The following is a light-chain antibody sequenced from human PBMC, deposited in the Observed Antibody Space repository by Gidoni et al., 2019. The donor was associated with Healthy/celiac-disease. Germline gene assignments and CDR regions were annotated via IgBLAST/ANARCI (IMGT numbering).Light chain of an antibody. Sequence: SSELTQDPAVSVALGQTVRITCQVDSLRSYYASWYQQKPEQAPVLVIYGKNNRPSGIPDRFSGSSSGNTASLTITWAQAEDEADYYCNSRDSSGNHLRVFGGGTKLTVL. V-gene: IGLV3-19*01. CDR2: GKN. CDR1: SLRSYY. CDR3: NSRDSSGNHLRV. J-gene: IGLJ2*01.